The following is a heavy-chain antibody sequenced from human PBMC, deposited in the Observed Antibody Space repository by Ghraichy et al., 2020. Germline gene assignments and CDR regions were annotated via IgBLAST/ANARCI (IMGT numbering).Heavy chain of an antibody. CDR1: GFTFSSYA. V-gene: IGHV3-23*01. Sequence: GGSLRLSCAASGFTFSSYAMSWVRQAPGKGLEWVSAISGSGGSTYYADSVKGRFTISRDNSKNTLDMQRNSLRAEDTALYYCASVPLITIFGPPEEDWFDPWGQGTLVTVSS. CDR2: ISGSGGST. CDR3: ASVPLITIFGPPEEDWFDP. J-gene: IGHJ5*02. D-gene: IGHD3-3*01.